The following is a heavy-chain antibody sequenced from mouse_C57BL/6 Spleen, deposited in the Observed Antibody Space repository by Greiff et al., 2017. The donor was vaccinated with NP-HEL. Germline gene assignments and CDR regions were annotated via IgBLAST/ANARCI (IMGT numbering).Heavy chain of an antibody. CDR3: ARWDYYGSSYPSFDY. D-gene: IGHD1-1*01. V-gene: IGHV1-82*01. Sequence: QVQLQQSGPELVKPGASVKISCKASGYAFSSSWMNWVKQRPGKGLEWIGRIYPGDGDTNYNGKFKGKATLTADKSSSTAYMQLSSLTSEDSAVYFWARWDYYGSSYPSFDYWGQGTTLTVSS. CDR1: GYAFSSSW. CDR2: IYPGDGDT. J-gene: IGHJ2*01.